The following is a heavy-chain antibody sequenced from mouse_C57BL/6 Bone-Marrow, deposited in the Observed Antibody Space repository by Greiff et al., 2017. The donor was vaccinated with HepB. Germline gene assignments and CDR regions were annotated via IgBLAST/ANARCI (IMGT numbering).Heavy chain of an antibody. D-gene: IGHD2-14*01. J-gene: IGHJ2*01. Sequence: QVQLQQSGPELVKPGASVKLSCKASGYTFTSYDINWVKQRPGQGLEWIGWIYPRDGSTTYNEKFKGKATLTLDTSSSTAYMELHSLTSEDSAVYFCAKKRGFYRGDYWGQGTTLTVSS. CDR3: AKKRGFYRGDY. CDR1: GYTFTSYD. CDR2: IYPRDGST. V-gene: IGHV1-85*01.